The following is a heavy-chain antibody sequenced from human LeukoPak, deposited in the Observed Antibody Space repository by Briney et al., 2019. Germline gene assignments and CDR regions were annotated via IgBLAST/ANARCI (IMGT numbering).Heavy chain of an antibody. CDR2: INHSGST. CDR1: GGSFSGYY. CDR3: ARGESLQNIVVVPAAPFDY. J-gene: IGHJ4*02. Sequence: SETLSLTCAVYGGSFSGYYWSWIRQPPGKGLEWIGEINHSGSTNYNPSLKSRVTISVDTSKNQFSPKLSSVTAADTAVYYCARGESLQNIVVVPAAPFDYWGQGTLVTVSS. V-gene: IGHV4-34*01. D-gene: IGHD2-2*01.